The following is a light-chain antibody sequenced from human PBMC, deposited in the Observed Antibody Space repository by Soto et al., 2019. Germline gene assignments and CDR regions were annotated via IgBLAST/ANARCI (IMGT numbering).Light chain of an antibody. CDR3: QTWGSVVRV. V-gene: IGLV4-69*01. CDR2: LNGDGSH. J-gene: IGLJ2*01. Sequence: QSVLTQPPSASASLGASVKLTCTLSSGHSSYAIAWHQQQPEKGPRYLMKLNGDGSHTKGDGIPDRFSGSSSGAERYLTISSLQSEDEADYYCQTWGSVVRVFGGGTQLTVL. CDR1: SGHSSYA.